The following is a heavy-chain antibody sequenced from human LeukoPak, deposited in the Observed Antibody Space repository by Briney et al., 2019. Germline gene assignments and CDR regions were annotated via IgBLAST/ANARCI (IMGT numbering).Heavy chain of an antibody. CDR2: ISRNGDIT. J-gene: IGHJ3*02. D-gene: IGHD2-21*01. V-gene: IGHV3-23*01. Sequence: PGGSLRLSCAASGFTFSTYALGWVRQAPGKGLEWVSTISRNGDITYYADSVKGRFTISRDNSKNTFYLQINTLRAEDTAVYYCAVSLLRAHDSSLPHDAFDIWGQGTLVTVSS. CDR3: AVSLLRAHDSSLPHDAFDI. CDR1: GFTFSTYA.